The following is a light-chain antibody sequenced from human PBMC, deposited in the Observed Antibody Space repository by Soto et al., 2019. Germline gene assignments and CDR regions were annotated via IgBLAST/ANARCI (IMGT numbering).Light chain of an antibody. CDR3: QHYNSYSEA. CDR2: DAS. CDR1: QSINMW. Sequence: DIQLTQSPSTLSASVGDRVTLTCRASQSINMWLAWYQQKPGKAPSLLIYDASSLESGVPSRFSGSGSGTEFTLTISSLQPDDFATYYCQHYNSYSEAFGQGTKVDIK. V-gene: IGKV1-5*01. J-gene: IGKJ1*01.